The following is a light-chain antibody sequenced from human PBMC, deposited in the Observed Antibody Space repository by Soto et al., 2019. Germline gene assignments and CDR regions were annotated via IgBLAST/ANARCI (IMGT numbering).Light chain of an antibody. V-gene: IGLV2-14*01. J-gene: IGLJ1*01. Sequence: SALTQPASVSGSPGQSITISCTGTSTDVGGYNSVSWYQQHPGNAPKLMIYEVNNRPSGVSNRFSASKSGNTASLTISGLQAEDEADYYCNSYTSSATYVFGTGTKLTVL. CDR2: EVN. CDR1: STDVGGYNS. CDR3: NSYTSSATYV.